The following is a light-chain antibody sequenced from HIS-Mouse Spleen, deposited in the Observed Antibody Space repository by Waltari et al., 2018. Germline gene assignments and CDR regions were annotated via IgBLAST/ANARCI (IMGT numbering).Light chain of an antibody. CDR2: EGS. Sequence: PGQSITISCTGTSSDVGSYNLVSWYQRHPGKAPKRMIYEGSKRPSGVSNRFSGSKSGNTASLTISGLQAEDEADYYCCSYAGSSTWVFGGGTKLTVL. CDR3: CSYAGSSTWV. V-gene: IGLV2-23*01. J-gene: IGLJ3*02. CDR1: SSDVGSYNL.